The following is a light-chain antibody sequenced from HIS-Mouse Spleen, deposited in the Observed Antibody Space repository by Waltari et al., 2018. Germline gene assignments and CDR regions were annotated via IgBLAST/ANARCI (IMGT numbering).Light chain of an antibody. Sequence: SYELTQPPSVSVSPGQTASITCSGDKLGDKYACWYQQKPGQSPGLVIYQDSKRPSGIPDRFSASNSGNTATLTISGTQAMDEADYYCQAWDSSTVVFGGGTKLTVL. CDR2: QDS. CDR1: KLGDKY. J-gene: IGLJ2*01. CDR3: QAWDSSTVV. V-gene: IGLV3-1*01.